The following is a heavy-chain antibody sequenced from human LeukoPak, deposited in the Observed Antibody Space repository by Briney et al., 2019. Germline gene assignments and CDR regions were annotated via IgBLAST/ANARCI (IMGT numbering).Heavy chain of an antibody. CDR2: ISGSAGST. J-gene: IGHJ4*02. Sequence: GGSLRLSCAASGFTFSAYAMSWARQAPGKGLEWVSAISGSAGSTYYADSVKGRFSISRDNSKNTLYLQINTLRAEDTALYYCAKARGDYLRRSFDYWGQGALVTVSS. D-gene: IGHD4-17*01. V-gene: IGHV3-23*01. CDR3: AKARGDYLRRSFDY. CDR1: GFTFSAYA.